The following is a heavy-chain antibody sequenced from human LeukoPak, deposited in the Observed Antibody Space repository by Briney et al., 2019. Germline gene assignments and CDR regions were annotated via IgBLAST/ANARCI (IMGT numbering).Heavy chain of an antibody. CDR2: ISYDGITK. D-gene: IGHD5-24*01. J-gene: IGHJ4*02. V-gene: IGHV3-30*18. Sequence: GGSLRLSCAASGFTFSSYGMHWVRQAPGSGLEWVTVISYDGITKHYADSVKGRFTISRDNSKNTLYLQMNSLRAEDTAVYYCAKGSVERWLQSQTDYWGQGTLVTVSS. CDR1: GFTFSSYG. CDR3: AKGSVERWLQSQTDY.